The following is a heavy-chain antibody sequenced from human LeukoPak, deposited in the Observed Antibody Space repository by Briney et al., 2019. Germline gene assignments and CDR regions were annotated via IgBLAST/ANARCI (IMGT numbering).Heavy chain of an antibody. J-gene: IGHJ6*03. Sequence: ASVKVSCKASGGTFSSYAISWVRQAPGQGLEWMGGIIPIFGTANYAQKFQGRVTITADKSTSTAYMELSGLRSEDTAVYYCARDGTREIDHSARYYYYYYYMDVWGKGTTVTVSS. D-gene: IGHD1-26*01. CDR1: GGTFSSYA. CDR2: IIPIFGTA. CDR3: ARDGTREIDHSARYYYYYYYMDV. V-gene: IGHV1-69*06.